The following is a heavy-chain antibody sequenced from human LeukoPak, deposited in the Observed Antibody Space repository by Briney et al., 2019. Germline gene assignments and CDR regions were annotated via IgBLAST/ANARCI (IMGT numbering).Heavy chain of an antibody. CDR3: AREGPRQPFDY. CDR1: GGSISSYD. CDR2: IYTCGST. V-gene: IGHV4-4*07. Sequence: SETLSLTSTVSGGSISSYDWSWIRQPAGGRLEWIGRIYTCGSTNYNPSLKSRVTMSVDTSKNQFSLTLRSVTAADTAVYYCAREGPRQPFDYWGQGTLVTVSS. J-gene: IGHJ4*02.